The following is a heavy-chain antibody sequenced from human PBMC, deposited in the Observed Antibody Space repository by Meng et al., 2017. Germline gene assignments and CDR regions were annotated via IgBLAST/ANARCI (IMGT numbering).Heavy chain of an antibody. J-gene: IGHJ6*02. Sequence: GASLKISCAASGFTFSSYWMSWVRQAPGKGLEWVANIKQDGSEKYYVDSVKGRFTISRDNAKTSLYLQMNSLRAEDTAVYYCARVDGYNYFYSDDGMDVWGQGTMVTVSS. V-gene: IGHV3-7*01. CDR3: ARVDGYNYFYSDDGMDV. D-gene: IGHD5-24*01. CDR2: IKQDGSEK. CDR1: GFTFSSYW.